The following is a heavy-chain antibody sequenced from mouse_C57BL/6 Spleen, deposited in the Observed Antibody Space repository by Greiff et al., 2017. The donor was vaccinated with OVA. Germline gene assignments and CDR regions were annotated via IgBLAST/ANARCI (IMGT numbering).Heavy chain of an antibody. V-gene: IGHV2-5*01. CDR1: GFSLTSYG. D-gene: IGHD2-2*01. J-gene: IGHJ4*01. CDR2: IWRGGST. CDR3: AKRSYGYDDSYAMDY. Sequence: VKLVESGPGLVQPSQSLSITCTVSGFSLTSYGVHWVRQSPGKGLEWLGVIWRGGSTDYNAAFMSRLSITKDNSKSQVFFKMNSLQADDTAIYYCAKRSYGYDDSYAMDYWGQGTSVTVSS.